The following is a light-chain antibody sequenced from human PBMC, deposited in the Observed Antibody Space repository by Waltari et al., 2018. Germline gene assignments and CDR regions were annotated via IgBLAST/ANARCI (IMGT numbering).Light chain of an antibody. Sequence: EIVLTQSPRTLSLSPVERATLSCRSSQSVTSISLTWYQQKFGQAPRLLIYGTSSRATGIPDRFSGSGSGTDFTLTISSLEPEDFAVYYCQQYDGEVVTFGGGTKVEI. J-gene: IGKJ4*01. CDR2: GTS. CDR3: QQYDGEVVT. V-gene: IGKV3-20*01. CDR1: QSVTSIS.